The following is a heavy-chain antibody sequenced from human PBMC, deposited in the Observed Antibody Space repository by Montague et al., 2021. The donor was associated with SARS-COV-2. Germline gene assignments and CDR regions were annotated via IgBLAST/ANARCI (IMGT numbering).Heavy chain of an antibody. CDR2: ILDTGRT. V-gene: IGHV4-31*03. J-gene: IGHJ4*02. D-gene: IGHD1-1*01. Sequence: TLSLTCTVSGGSISRGGYYYTWIRQYPGKGLEWIGNILDTGRTNYXSSLRSRITMSVDTSKNQFSLKLTSVTAADTAVYYCARALEYGNASGYFDYWGQGTLVTVSS. CDR3: ARALEYGNASGYFDY. CDR1: GGSISRGGYY.